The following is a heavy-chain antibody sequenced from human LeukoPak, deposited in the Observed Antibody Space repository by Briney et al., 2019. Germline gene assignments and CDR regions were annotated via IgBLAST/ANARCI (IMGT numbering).Heavy chain of an antibody. D-gene: IGHD3-10*01. CDR2: IHYSGST. CDR3: ARGEKSYSLLST. CDR1: GGSISSYY. J-gene: IGHJ5*02. Sequence: SETLSLTCTVSGGSISSYYWSWIRQPPGKGLEWIGYIHYSGSTNYNPSLKSRVTISVDTSKNQFSLKLSSVTAADTAVYYCARGEKSYSLLSTWGQGTLVTVSS. V-gene: IGHV4-59*01.